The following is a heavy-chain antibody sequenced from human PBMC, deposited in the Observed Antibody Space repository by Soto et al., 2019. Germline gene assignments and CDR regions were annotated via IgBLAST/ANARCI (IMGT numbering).Heavy chain of an antibody. J-gene: IGHJ4*02. Sequence: QVQLVQSGAEVKKPGASVKVSCKASGYTLSNYAITWVRQAPGQGLEWMGWISGYNGNTNYAQKLQGRVTMTTDTPTSTVYMALRSLRSADTAVYYCARDTTYSSGWNFDYWGQGTLVTVSS. CDR2: ISGYNGNT. CDR3: ARDTTYSSGWNFDY. D-gene: IGHD6-19*01. CDR1: GYTLSNYA. V-gene: IGHV1-18*01.